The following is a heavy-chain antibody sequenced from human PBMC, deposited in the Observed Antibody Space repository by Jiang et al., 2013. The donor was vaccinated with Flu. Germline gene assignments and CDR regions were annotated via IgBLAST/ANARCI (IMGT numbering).Heavy chain of an antibody. V-gene: IGHV1-8*01. CDR3: ARAGMGSSSYIDY. CDR2: ISPYNGET. Sequence: GAEVKKPGSSVKVSCMASGENLNSYTINWVRQAPGQGLEWMAWISPYNGETEFAQKFQGRVTMTRDTSTSTVYMELSSLRSEDTAVYYCARAGMGSSSYIDYWGQGTLVTV. D-gene: IGHD6-6*01. CDR1: GENLNSYT. J-gene: IGHJ4*02.